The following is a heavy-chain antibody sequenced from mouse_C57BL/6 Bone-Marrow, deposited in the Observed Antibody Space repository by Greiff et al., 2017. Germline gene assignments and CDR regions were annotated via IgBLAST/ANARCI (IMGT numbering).Heavy chain of an antibody. CDR1: GYTFTSYG. V-gene: IGHV1-81*01. CDR2: IYPRSGNT. Sequence: VQLQQSGAELARPGASVKLSCKASGYTFTSYGISWVKQRTGQGLEWIGEIYPRSGNTYHNEKFKGKATLTADKSSSTAYMELRSLTSEDSAVYFCARYGNYGGFDYWGQGTTLTVSS. D-gene: IGHD2-1*01. CDR3: ARYGNYGGFDY. J-gene: IGHJ2*01.